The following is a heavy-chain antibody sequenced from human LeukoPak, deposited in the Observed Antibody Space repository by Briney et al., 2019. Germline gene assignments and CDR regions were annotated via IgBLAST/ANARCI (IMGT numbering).Heavy chain of an antibody. D-gene: IGHD5-12*01. CDR2: INWNGGST. Sequence: GGSLRLSCAASGFTFDDYGMSWVRQAPGKGLEWVSGINWNGGSTGYADSVKGRFTISRDNAKNSLYLQMNSLRAEDTALYYCASVGRLSGYDKRPDLGDDAFDIWGQGTMVTVSS. J-gene: IGHJ3*02. CDR1: GFTFDDYG. CDR3: ASVGRLSGYDKRPDLGDDAFDI. V-gene: IGHV3-20*04.